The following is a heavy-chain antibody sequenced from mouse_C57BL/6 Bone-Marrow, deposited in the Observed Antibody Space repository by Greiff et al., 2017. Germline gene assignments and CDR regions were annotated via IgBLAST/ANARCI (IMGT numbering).Heavy chain of an antibody. D-gene: IGHD2-2*01. Sequence: EVQLQQSGPELVKPGASVKMSCKASGYTFTDYNMHWVKQSHGKSPEWIGYINPNNGGTSYNQKFKGTATLTVNKSSSTAYMELRSLTSEDSAVYYCANDLLWLRRYYYAMDYWGQGASVTVSS. V-gene: IGHV1-22*01. CDR3: ANDLLWLRRYYYAMDY. CDR1: GYTFTDYN. CDR2: INPNNGGT. J-gene: IGHJ4*01.